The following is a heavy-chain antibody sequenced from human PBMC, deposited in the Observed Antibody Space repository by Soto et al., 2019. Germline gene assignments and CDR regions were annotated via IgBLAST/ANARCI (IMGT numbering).Heavy chain of an antibody. D-gene: IGHD3-22*01. V-gene: IGHV1-69*06. Sequence: ASVKVSCQASGGTFSSYAISWVRQAPGQGLEWMGGIIPIFGTANYAQKFQGRVTITADKSTSTAYMELSSLRSEDTAVYYCASGGRDSSLLSRYFDLWGRGTLVTAPQ. CDR2: IIPIFGTA. CDR1: GGTFSSYA. CDR3: ASGGRDSSLLSRYFDL. J-gene: IGHJ2*01.